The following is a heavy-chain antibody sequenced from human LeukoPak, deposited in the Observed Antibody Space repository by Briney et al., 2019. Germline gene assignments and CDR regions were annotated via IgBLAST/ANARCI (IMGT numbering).Heavy chain of an antibody. CDR1: VGTFSSYA. J-gene: IGHJ4*02. V-gene: IGHV1-69*13. Sequence: SVKVSCKASVGTFSSYAISWVRQAPGPGLEWMGRIIPIFGTAHFAQKFQGRVTSTPDESTSTAYMELSSLRSEDTAVYYCARTPYDSSGYPFDYGGQGTLVTVSS. D-gene: IGHD3-22*01. CDR2: IIPIFGTA. CDR3: ARTPYDSSGYPFDY.